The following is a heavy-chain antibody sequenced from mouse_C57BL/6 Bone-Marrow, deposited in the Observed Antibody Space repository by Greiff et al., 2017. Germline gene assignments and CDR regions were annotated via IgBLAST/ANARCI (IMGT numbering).Heavy chain of an antibody. CDR1: GFTFSDYY. V-gene: IGHV5-12*01. D-gene: IGHD1-1*01. Sequence: EVQLVESGGGLVQPGGSLKLSCAASGFTFSDYYMYWVRQTPEKRLEWVAYISNGGGSTYYPDTVKGRFTISRDNAKNTLYLQMSRLKSEDTAMYYCARHSGSSYVYAMDYWGPGTSVTVSS. CDR2: ISNGGGST. CDR3: ARHSGSSYVYAMDY. J-gene: IGHJ4*01.